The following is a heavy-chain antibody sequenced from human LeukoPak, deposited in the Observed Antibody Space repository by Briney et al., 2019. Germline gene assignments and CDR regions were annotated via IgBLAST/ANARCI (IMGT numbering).Heavy chain of an antibody. J-gene: IGHJ4*02. CDR2: ISGSGGST. D-gene: IGHD4-17*01. Sequence: GGSLRLSCAASGFTFSSYAMSWVRQAPGKGLEWVSAISGSGGSTYYADSVKGRFTISRDNSKNTLYLQMNSLRAEDTAVYYCAKDAAGGGLRQDGDYDYWGQGTLVTVSS. V-gene: IGHV3-23*01. CDR1: GFTFSSYA. CDR3: AKDAAGGGLRQDGDYDY.